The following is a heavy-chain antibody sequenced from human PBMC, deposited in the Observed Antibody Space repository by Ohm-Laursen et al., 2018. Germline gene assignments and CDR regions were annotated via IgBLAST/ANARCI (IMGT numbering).Heavy chain of an antibody. D-gene: IGHD2-2*01. Sequence: GSLRLSCAASGFNVGSNYMSWVRQAPGKGLEWVSILYSGDTTYYADSVKGRFTISRDNSKKKLYLQMNSLRVEDTAVYYCARGSCTSSASAFDMWGQGTMVTVSS. CDR1: GFNVGSNY. V-gene: IGHV3-53*01. CDR3: ARGSCTSSASAFDM. CDR2: LYSGDTT. J-gene: IGHJ3*02.